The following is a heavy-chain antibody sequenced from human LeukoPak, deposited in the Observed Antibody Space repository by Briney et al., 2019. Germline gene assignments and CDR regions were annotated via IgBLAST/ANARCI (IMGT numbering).Heavy chain of an antibody. CDR1: GFTFSSYT. D-gene: IGHD3-16*01. Sequence: GRSLRLSCAASGFTFSSYTMHWVRQAPGTGLQWVAVISYDGNEKFYAGSVRGRFTISRDSSKNTLYLEMNSLRPEDTAIYYCARKGGTMINYRPFDYWGQGTLVTVSS. J-gene: IGHJ4*02. CDR3: ARKGGTMINYRPFDY. CDR2: ISYDGNEK. V-gene: IGHV3-30*04.